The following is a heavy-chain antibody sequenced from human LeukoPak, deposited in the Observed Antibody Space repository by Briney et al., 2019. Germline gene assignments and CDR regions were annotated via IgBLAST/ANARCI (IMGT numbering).Heavy chain of an antibody. CDR2: ISSSSSYI. CDR1: GFTFSSYS. D-gene: IGHD6-13*01. Sequence: GGSLRLSCAASGFTFSSYSMNWVRQAPGKGLEWVSSISSSSSYIYYADSVKGRFTISRDNAKNSLYLQMNSLRAEDTAVYYCARDLNSSSWEFDYWGQGTLVTVSS. J-gene: IGHJ4*02. CDR3: ARDLNSSSWEFDY. V-gene: IGHV3-21*04.